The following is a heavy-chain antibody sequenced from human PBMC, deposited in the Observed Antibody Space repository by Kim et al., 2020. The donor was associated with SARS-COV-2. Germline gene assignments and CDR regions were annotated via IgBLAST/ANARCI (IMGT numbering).Heavy chain of an antibody. CDR3: AREGELVVY. D-gene: IGHD2-15*01. CDR2: SYI. J-gene: IGHJ4*02. V-gene: IGHV3-21*01. Sequence: SYIYYADSVKGRFTISRDNAKNSLYLQMNSLRAEDTAVYYCAREGELVVYWGQGTLVTVSS.